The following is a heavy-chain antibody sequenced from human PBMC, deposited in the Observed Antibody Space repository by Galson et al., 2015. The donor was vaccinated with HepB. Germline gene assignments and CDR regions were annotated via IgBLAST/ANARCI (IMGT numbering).Heavy chain of an antibody. CDR1: GFNFNDDQ. V-gene: IGHV3-11*06. CDR2: SSRSYT. J-gene: IGHJ5*02. Sequence: SLRLSCAASGFNFNDDQMSWIRQAPGKGLEWISYSSRSYTNYADSVRGRFTISRDDAINSLFLQMNSLRADDTALYYCARGPYGSGTFNWFDHWGQGTLVAVSS. D-gene: IGHD3-10*01. CDR3: ARGPYGSGTFNWFDH.